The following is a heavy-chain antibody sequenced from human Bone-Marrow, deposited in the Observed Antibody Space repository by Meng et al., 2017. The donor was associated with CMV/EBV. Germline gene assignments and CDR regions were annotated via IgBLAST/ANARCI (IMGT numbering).Heavy chain of an antibody. CDR3: ARVPRIYSGGLDY. Sequence: ETLSLTCAVSGFTFSSYTMNWVRQAPGKGLEWVSYIDTSSTFIYYADSVKGRFTISRDNAKNSLYLQMNSLRDEDTAVYYCARVPRIYSGGLDYWGQGTLVTVSS. CDR2: IDTSSTFI. J-gene: IGHJ4*02. V-gene: IGHV3-21*01. CDR1: GFTFSSYT. D-gene: IGHD1-26*01.